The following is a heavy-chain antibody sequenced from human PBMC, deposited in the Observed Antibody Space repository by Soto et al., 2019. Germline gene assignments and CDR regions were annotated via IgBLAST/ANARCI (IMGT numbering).Heavy chain of an antibody. D-gene: IGHD1-1*01. Sequence: LSLSCAASGFIFANYGMHWVRQAPGKGLEWVALITYEGTNKYYADAVKGRFTISRDNAKNMVSLQMDSLGAEDTAVYYCAKARGANNWANYYGLDVWGQGTTVTVSS. CDR3: AKARGANNWANYYGLDV. CDR2: ITYEGTNK. CDR1: GFIFANYG. J-gene: IGHJ6*02. V-gene: IGHV3-30*18.